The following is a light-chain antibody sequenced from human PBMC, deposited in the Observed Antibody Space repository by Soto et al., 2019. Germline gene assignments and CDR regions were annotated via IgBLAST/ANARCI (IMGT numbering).Light chain of an antibody. CDR1: HSIGTW. V-gene: IGKV1-5*01. CDR3: QHYNSYSEA. J-gene: IGKJ1*01. CDR2: DAS. Sequence: DIPMTQSPSALSASLGDRVTITCRASHSIGTWLAWYQQRPGKAPKLLIYDASSLGSGVPSRFSGGGSGTEFTLTISSRQPDDFGTYYCQHYNSYSEAFGQGTKVELK.